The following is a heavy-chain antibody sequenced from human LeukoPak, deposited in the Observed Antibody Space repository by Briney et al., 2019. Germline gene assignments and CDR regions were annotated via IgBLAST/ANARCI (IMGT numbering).Heavy chain of an antibody. V-gene: IGHV6-1*01. D-gene: IGHD2-21*01. Sequence: QTLSLTCAISGDSVSSNSAAWNWIRQSPSRGLEWLGRTYCRSKWYNDYAVSVKSRITINPDTSKNQFSLQLDSVTPEDTAVYYCCHSLSGRTGAFDIWGRGTVVTVSS. J-gene: IGHJ3*02. CDR1: GDSVSSNSAA. CDR3: CHSLSGRTGAFDI. CDR2: TYCRSKWYN.